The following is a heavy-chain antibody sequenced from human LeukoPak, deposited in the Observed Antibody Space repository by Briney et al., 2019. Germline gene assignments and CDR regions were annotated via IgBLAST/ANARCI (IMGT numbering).Heavy chain of an antibody. CDR1: GFTFSTYS. CDR3: AREADSGYVFDY. V-gene: IGHV3-48*02. Sequence: GGSLRLSCAASGFTFSTYSMNWVRQAPGKGLEWVSFISSTSTIYYADSVKGRFTISRDNAKDSLYLQMNSLRDEDTAVYYCAREADSGYVFDYWGQGTLVTVSS. D-gene: IGHD5-12*01. J-gene: IGHJ4*02. CDR2: ISSTSTI.